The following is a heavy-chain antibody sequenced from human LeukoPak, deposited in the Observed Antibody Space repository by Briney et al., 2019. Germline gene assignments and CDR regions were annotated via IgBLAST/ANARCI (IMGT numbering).Heavy chain of an antibody. J-gene: IGHJ4*02. V-gene: IGHV1-3*01. CDR1: GYTFTDYT. D-gene: IGHD3/OR15-3a*01. CDR2: INAGNGHT. Sequence: ASVKVSCKASGYTFTDYTMHWLRQAPGQRLEWMGWINAGNGHTRYSQRFQGRVTITRDTSATTAYMEVTSLRSEDTAVYYCARGIWTRTVSSYYLDYWGQGTLVTVSS. CDR3: ARGIWTRTVSSYYLDY.